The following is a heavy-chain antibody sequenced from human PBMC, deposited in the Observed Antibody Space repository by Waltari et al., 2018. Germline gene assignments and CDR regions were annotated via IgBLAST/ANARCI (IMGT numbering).Heavy chain of an antibody. D-gene: IGHD2-15*01. Sequence: EVQLVESGGGVVQPGGSLRLACGASGCSFSTYYMNWVRQAPGKGLEWVSYISSGSGTIDYADSVKGRFTISRDNAKNSLYLQMNSLRDEDTAVYYCVRARWYDVWGQGTTVTVSS. J-gene: IGHJ6*02. CDR3: VRARWYDV. CDR2: ISSGSGTI. V-gene: IGHV3-48*02. CDR1: GCSFSTYY.